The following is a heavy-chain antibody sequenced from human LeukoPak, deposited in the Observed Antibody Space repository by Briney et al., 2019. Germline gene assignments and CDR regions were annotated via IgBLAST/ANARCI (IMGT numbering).Heavy chain of an antibody. CDR3: ARYSWIQLWFDP. Sequence: GESLKISCKGSGYSFTSYWISWVRQMPGKGLEWMGRIDPSDSYTNYSPSFQGHVTISADKSTSTAYLQWSSLKASDTAMYYCARYSWIQLWFDPWGQGTLVTVSS. J-gene: IGHJ5*02. D-gene: IGHD5-18*01. CDR1: GYSFTSYW. V-gene: IGHV5-10-1*01. CDR2: IDPSDSYT.